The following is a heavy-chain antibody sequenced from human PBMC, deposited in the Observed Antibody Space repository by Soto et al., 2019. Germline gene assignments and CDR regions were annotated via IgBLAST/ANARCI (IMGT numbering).Heavy chain of an antibody. CDR1: GFTFSSYA. CDR2: ISVSGGST. J-gene: IGHJ4*02. V-gene: IGHV3-23*01. Sequence: EVQLLESGGGLVQPGGSLRLSWAASGFTFSSYAMSWVRQAPGKGLAWVSGISVSGGSTYYADSVKGRFTISRDNSKNTLDLQMNSLRAEDTAVYYCASNTRYDPPDYWGQGTLVTVSS. D-gene: IGHD3-9*01. CDR3: ASNTRYDPPDY.